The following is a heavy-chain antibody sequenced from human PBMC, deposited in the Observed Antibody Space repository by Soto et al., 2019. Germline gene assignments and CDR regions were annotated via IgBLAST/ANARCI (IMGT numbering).Heavy chain of an antibody. CDR1: GVSIGSHV. CDR3: ARLQYTVVTALDI. Sequence: SGTLSLTCRVSGVSIGSHVWSGIRQAPGKGPELVGYIYHTVNTNYNPALKSRVTISMDTSENQLSLQLSSVTAADTAVYYCARLQYTVVTALDIWGQGTMVTVSS. J-gene: IGHJ3*02. D-gene: IGHD2-15*01. CDR2: IYHTVNT. V-gene: IGHV4-59*11.